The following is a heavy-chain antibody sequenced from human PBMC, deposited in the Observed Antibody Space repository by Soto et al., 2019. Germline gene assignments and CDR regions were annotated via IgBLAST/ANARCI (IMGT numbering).Heavy chain of an antibody. Sequence: QVQLVESGGGVVQPGRSLRLSCAASGFTFSGYGMQWVRQAPGQGLEWVAVIWYDGSNKYYADSAKGRFTISRDNSKNTRYLQMNSLRAEDTAVYYCARGITCPYSKMAVWGQGTTVTVSS. CDR3: ARGITCPYSKMAV. CDR1: GFTFSGYG. V-gene: IGHV3-33*01. J-gene: IGHJ6*02. CDR2: IWYDGSNK. D-gene: IGHD5-12*01.